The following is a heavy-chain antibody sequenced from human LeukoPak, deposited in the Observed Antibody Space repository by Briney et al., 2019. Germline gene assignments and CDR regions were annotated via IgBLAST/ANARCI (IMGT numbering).Heavy chain of an antibody. D-gene: IGHD3-22*01. J-gene: IGHJ3*02. Sequence: GGSLRLSCAASGFTLSSYAMSWVRQAPGRGLEWVSAISGSGGSTYYADSVKGRFTISRDNSKNTLYLQMNSLRAEDTAVYYCAKDLGSSGYYYGALDAFDIWGQGTMVTVSS. CDR3: AKDLGSSGYYYGALDAFDI. V-gene: IGHV3-23*01. CDR2: ISGSGGST. CDR1: GFTLSSYA.